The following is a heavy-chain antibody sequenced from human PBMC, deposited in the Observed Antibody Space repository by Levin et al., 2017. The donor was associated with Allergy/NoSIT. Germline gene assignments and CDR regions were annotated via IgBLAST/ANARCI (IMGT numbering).Heavy chain of an antibody. CDR2: IYPGDSDT. D-gene: IGHD5-12*01. J-gene: IGHJ4*02. Sequence: GESLKISCKGSGYSFTRHWIGWVRQMPGKGLEWMGIIYPGDSDTRYSPSFQGQVTISADKSITTAYLQWSSLKASDTAMYYCARHSRGGYDSYTIDYWGQGTLVTVSS. V-gene: IGHV5-51*01. CDR1: GYSFTRHW. CDR3: ARHSRGGYDSYTIDY.